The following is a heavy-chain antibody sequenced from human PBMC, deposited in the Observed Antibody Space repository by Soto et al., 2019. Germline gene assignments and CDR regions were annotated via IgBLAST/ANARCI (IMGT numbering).Heavy chain of an antibody. J-gene: IGHJ5*02. CDR3: ARAAGVVVVAWGENWFDP. D-gene: IGHD2-15*01. CDR2: ISAYNGNT. CDR1: GYTFTSYG. V-gene: IGHV1-18*01. Sequence: QVQLVQSGAEVKKPGASVKVSCKASGYTFTSYGISWVRQAPGQGLEWMGWISAYNGNTNYAQKLQGRVTMTTDTAKSTAYMELRSLRSDDTAVYYCARAAGVVVVAWGENWFDPWGQGTLVTVSS.